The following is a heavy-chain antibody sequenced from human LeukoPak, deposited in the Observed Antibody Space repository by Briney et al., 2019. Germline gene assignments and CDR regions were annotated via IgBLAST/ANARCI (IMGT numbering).Heavy chain of an antibody. CDR1: GGSISSYY. Sequence: SETLSLTCTVSGGSISSYYCSWIRQPPGKGLEWIGYIYYSGSTNYNPSLKSRVTISVDTSKNQFSLKLSSVTAADTAVYYCARDRERAFYYDSSGYYQYGGFDYWGQGTLVTVSS. CDR3: ARDRERAFYYDSSGYYQYGGFDY. D-gene: IGHD3-22*01. J-gene: IGHJ4*02. V-gene: IGHV4-59*01. CDR2: IYYSGST.